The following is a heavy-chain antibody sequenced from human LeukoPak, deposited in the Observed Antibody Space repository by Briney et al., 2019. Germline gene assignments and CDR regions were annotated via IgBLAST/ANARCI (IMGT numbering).Heavy chain of an antibody. D-gene: IGHD2-2*01. CDR2: IIPVFGTA. CDR1: GGTFSSYA. V-gene: IGHV1-69*13. Sequence: SVKVSCKASGGTFSSYAISWVRQAPGQGLEWMGRIIPVFGTANYAQKFQGRVTITADESTSTAYMELSSLRSEDTAVYYCARSYSDCSSTSCSKKRYFQHWGQGTLVTVSS. J-gene: IGHJ1*01. CDR3: ARSYSDCSSTSCSKKRYFQH.